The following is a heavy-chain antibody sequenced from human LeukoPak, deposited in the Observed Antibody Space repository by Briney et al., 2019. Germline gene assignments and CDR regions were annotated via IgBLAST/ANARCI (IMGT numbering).Heavy chain of an antibody. CDR3: AKGGRLRYFYARIGYCGMDV. J-gene: IGHJ6*02. D-gene: IGHD3-9*01. CDR1: GFTFSSYA. V-gene: IGHV3-23*01. Sequence: GGSLRLSCAASGFTFSSYAMSWVRQAPGKGLEWVSGISGSGGSTYYADSVKGRFTISRDNSKNTLYVQMNSLRAEDTAIYYCAKGGRLRYFYARIGYCGMDVWGQGTTVTVSS. CDR2: ISGSGGST.